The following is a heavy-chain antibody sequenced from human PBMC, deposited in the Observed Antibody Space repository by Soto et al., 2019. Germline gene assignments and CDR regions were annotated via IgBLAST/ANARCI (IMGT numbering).Heavy chain of an antibody. D-gene: IGHD6-25*01. J-gene: IGHJ5*02. CDR3: VRAGHCISTSGYVNWFYP. V-gene: IGHV3-74*01. CDR2: INSDASHT. Sequence: ETLSLTCTVSGGSITSGGYSSTWIRQVPGTGLEWVSRINSDASHTYYADSVKGRFTISSDNAKTTLHLEMNSLRAEDTVVYYCVRAGHCISTSGYVNWFYPWGQGTLVTVSS. CDR1: GGSITSGGYS.